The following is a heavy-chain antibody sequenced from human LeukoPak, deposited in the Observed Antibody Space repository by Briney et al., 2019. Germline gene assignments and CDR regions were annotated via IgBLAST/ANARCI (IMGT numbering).Heavy chain of an antibody. CDR3: ARGVGPTTAQSTFDY. D-gene: IGHD1-26*01. J-gene: IGHJ4*02. V-gene: IGHV4-59*08. Sequence: PSETLSLTCTVSGGSISSYYWSWIRQPPGKGLEWIGYIYYSGSTNYNPSLESRVTISLDTSKNQLSLKLTSVTAADTAVYYCARGVGPTTAQSTFDYWGQGALVTVSS. CDR2: IYYSGST. CDR1: GGSISSYY.